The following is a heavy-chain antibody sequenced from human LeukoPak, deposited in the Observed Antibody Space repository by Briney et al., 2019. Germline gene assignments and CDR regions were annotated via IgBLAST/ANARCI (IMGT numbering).Heavy chain of an antibody. Sequence: GGSLRLSCAASGCTFSSYWMSWVRQAPGKGLEWVANIKQDGSAKYYVDSVKGRFTISRDNAKNSLYLQTNSLRAEDTAVYYCARGRYSYGLIYYFDYWGQGTLVTVSS. CDR2: IKQDGSAK. J-gene: IGHJ4*02. CDR3: ARGRYSYGLIYYFDY. V-gene: IGHV3-7*01. D-gene: IGHD5-18*01. CDR1: GCTFSSYW.